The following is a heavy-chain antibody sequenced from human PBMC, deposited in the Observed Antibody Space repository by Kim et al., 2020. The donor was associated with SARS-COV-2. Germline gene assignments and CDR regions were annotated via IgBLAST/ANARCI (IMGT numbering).Heavy chain of an antibody. CDR2: MNPNSGNT. D-gene: IGHD3-9*01. Sequence: ASVKVSCKASGYTFTSYDINWVRQATGQGLEWMGWMNPNSGNTGYAQKFQGRVTMTRNTSISTAYMELSSLRSEDTAVYYCARGRRYFDWLLPPYYYYGMDVWGQGTTVTVSS. J-gene: IGHJ6*02. CDR3: ARGRRYFDWLLPPYYYYGMDV. CDR1: GYTFTSYD. V-gene: IGHV1-8*01.